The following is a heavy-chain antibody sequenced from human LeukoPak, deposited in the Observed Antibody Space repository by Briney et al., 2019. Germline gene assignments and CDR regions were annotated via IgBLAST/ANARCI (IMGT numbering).Heavy chain of an antibody. Sequence: GGSLRLSCAASGFTFSNYGVHWVRQAPGKGLEWVSFIRFDGSNKYYADSVKGRFTISRDSSKNTLYLQMNSLRAEDTAVYYCVLAWFGDLIGGYWGQGTLVTVSS. D-gene: IGHD3-10*01. CDR3: VLAWFGDLIGGY. CDR2: IRFDGSNK. V-gene: IGHV3-30*02. CDR1: GFTFSNYG. J-gene: IGHJ4*02.